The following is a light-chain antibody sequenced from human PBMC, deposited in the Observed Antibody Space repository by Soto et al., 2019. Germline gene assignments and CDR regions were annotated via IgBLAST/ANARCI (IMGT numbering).Light chain of an antibody. J-gene: IGKJ4*01. V-gene: IGKV3-15*01. CDR2: GVS. CDR3: QQYSSWPLT. CDR1: QSVSNSY. Sequence: EIVMTQSPATLSVSPGERATLSCRASQSVSNSYLAWYQQKPGQAPRLLIYGVSTRATGIPASFSGSGSGAEFTLTISSLQSEDFAVYYCQQYSSWPLTFGGGTKVEIK.